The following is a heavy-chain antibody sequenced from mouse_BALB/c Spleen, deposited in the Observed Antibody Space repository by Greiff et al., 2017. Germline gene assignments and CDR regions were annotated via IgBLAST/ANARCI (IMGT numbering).Heavy chain of an antibody. D-gene: IGHD1-1*01. CDR3: TSYYAWFAY. Sequence: QVQLKESGAELVKPGASVKLSCKASGYTFTSYYMYWVKQRPGQGLEWIGEINPSNGGTNFNEKFKSKATLTVDKSSSTAYMQLSSLTSEDSAVYYCTSYYAWFAYWGQGTLVTVSA. J-gene: IGHJ3*01. V-gene: IGHV1S81*02. CDR1: GYTFTSYY. CDR2: INPSNGGT.